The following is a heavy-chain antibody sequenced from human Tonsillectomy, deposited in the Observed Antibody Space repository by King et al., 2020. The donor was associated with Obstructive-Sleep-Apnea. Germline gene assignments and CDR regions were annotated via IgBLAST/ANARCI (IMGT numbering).Heavy chain of an antibody. V-gene: IGHV3-9*01. CDR1: GFSFHDYA. J-gene: IGHJ4*02. CDR3: TKGGGWGGTQYYFDY. Sequence: EVQLVESGGGLVQPGGSLRLSCAASGFSFHDYAVHWVRQVPGKGLEWVSGISWNSGSKVYADSVKGRFTISRNNAKNSLFLQMNSLRDEDTALYYCTKGGGWGGTQYYFDYGGQGTLVTVSS. D-gene: IGHD1-7*01. CDR2: ISWNSGSK.